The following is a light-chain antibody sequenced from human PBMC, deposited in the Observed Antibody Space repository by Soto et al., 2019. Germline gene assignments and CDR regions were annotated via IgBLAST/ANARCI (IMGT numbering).Light chain of an antibody. CDR1: SSDVGAYNY. J-gene: IGLJ3*02. V-gene: IGLV2-14*01. Sequence: QSALTQPASVSGSPGQSITISCTGTSSDVGAYNYVSWYQQYPGKAPKLMISEVSNRPSGVSNRFSGSKSGNTASLTISGLQAEDEANYYCTSYTTRSTWVFGGGTKVTVL. CDR2: EVS. CDR3: TSYTTRSTWV.